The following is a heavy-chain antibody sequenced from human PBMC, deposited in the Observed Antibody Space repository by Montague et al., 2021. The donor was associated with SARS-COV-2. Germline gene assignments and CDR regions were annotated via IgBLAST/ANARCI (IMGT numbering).Heavy chain of an antibody. CDR2: IDHSGTT. D-gene: IGHD2-21*01. J-gene: IGHJ2*01. V-gene: IGHV4-34*01. CDR3: ARVNGWGFVFLVAVPRTHCYFDV. CDR1: GGSFSDYY. Sequence: SETLSLTCAVYGGSFSDYYWTWIRQPPGKGLEWIGEIDHSGTTNYNPSLKSRLSISVDTSKNQFSLTLNSVTAADTAVYYCARVNGWGFVFLVAVPRTHCYFDVWGRGTLVTVSS.